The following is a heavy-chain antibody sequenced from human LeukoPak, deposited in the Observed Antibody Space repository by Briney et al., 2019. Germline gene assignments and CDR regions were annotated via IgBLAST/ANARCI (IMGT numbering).Heavy chain of an antibody. V-gene: IGHV4-39*07. CDR2: IYYSGST. J-gene: IGHJ4*02. Sequence: SETLSLTCTVSGGSISSSRYYWGWIRQPPGKGLEWIGSIYYSGSTYYNPSLKSRVTISVDTSKNQFSLKLSSVTAADTAVYYCARVGGYSYGIFDYWGQGTLVTVSS. CDR3: ARVGGYSYGIFDY. D-gene: IGHD5-18*01. CDR1: GGSISSSRYY.